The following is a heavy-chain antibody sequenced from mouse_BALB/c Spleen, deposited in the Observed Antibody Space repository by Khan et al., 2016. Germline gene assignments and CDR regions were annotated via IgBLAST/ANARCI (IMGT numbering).Heavy chain of an antibody. V-gene: IGHV4-1*02. D-gene: IGHD1-2*01. CDR2: INPDSSTI. Sequence: EVKLLESGGGLVQPGGSLKLSCAASGFAFSRYWMSWVRQAPGKGLEWIGEINPDSSTINYTPSLKDKFIISRDNAKNTLYLQMSKVRYEDTALXYCARAGYYGYLAYWGRGTLVTVSA. CDR1: GFAFSRYW. CDR3: ARAGYYGYLAY. J-gene: IGHJ3*01.